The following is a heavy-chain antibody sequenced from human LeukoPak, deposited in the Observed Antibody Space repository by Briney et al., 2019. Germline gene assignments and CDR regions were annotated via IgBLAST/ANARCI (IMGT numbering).Heavy chain of an antibody. CDR3: ARDIGNSGFNLDY. CDR2: IWHDGGRK. Sequence: GGSLRLSCVVSGFTFSTHGFHWVRQAPGKGLEWGSVIWHDGGRKEYADSVRGRFPISRDNSNLYLQMNSLRAEDTAIYYCARDIGNSGFNLDYWGQGTPVTVSS. CDR1: GFTFSTHG. J-gene: IGHJ4*02. D-gene: IGHD5-12*01. V-gene: IGHV3-33*01.